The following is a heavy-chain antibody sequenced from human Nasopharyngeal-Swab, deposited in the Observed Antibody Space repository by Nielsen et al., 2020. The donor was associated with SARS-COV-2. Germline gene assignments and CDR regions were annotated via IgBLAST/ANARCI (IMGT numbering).Heavy chain of an antibody. Sequence: GESLKISWRGFGHSFSNYWFAWVRQMPRRGLEWMGFIYPGNSDTRYSPSFQGQVTISADKSISTAYLQWSSLRASDTAIYYCARQRTTLTMGRAFDLWGQGTVVTVSS. D-gene: IGHD4-17*01. CDR2: IYPGNSDT. V-gene: IGHV5-51*01. J-gene: IGHJ3*01. CDR3: ARQRTTLTMGRAFDL. CDR1: GHSFSNYW.